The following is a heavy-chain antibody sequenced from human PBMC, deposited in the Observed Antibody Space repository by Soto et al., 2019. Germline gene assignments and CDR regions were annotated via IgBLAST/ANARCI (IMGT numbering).Heavy chain of an antibody. V-gene: IGHV1-8*01. CDR3: VRVYGEIDY. CDR2: MNPKSGNT. J-gene: IGHJ4*02. D-gene: IGHD4-17*01. CDR1: GYTFTNYD. Sequence: QVQLVQSGAEVKKPGASVKVSCKASGYTFTNYDINWVRQATGQGLEWMGWMNPKSGNTGYAQQFQGRVTMTRSTSITTAYMELSSLRSEATAVYYCVRVYGEIDYWGQGTLVTVSS.